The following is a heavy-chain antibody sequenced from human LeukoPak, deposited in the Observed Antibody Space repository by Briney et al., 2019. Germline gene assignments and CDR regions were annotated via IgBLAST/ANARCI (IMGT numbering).Heavy chain of an antibody. CDR1: GFIASSNY. CDR2: IYSGGST. D-gene: IGHD2-15*01. V-gene: IGHV3-53*01. CDR3: ATGGRSGVAFES. Sequence: EGSLRLSCTASGFIASSNYMSWVRQAPGKGLEWVSLIYSGGSTYYADSVMGRSTISRDKSNNTLYLQMNSLRAEDTAVYYCATGGRSGVAFESWGQGTLVTVSS. J-gene: IGHJ4*02.